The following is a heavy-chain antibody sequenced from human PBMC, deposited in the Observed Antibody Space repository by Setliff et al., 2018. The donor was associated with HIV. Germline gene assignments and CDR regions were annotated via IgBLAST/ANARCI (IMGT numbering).Heavy chain of an antibody. J-gene: IGHJ4*02. CDR1: GFTFGDYA. V-gene: IGHV3-49*04. Sequence: LRLSCTASGFTFGDYAMSWVRQAPGKGLEWVGFIRSKAYGGTTEYAASVKGRFTISRDDSKSIAYLQMNSLKTEDTAVYYCTSLMTAVVYWGQGTMVTVS. CDR3: TSLMTAVVY. D-gene: IGHD4-17*01. CDR2: IRSKAYGGTT.